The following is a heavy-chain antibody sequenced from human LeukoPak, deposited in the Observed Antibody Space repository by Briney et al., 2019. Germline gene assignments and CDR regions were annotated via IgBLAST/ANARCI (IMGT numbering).Heavy chain of an antibody. CDR1: GSTFSSYS. D-gene: IGHD5-18*01. Sequence: GESLRLSCAASGSTFSSYSMNWVRQAPGKGLEWVSYISSSGGTIYDADSVRGRFTISRDNAKNSLYLQMNSLRDEDTAVYYCARERGYNYGYSDYWGQGTLVTVSS. J-gene: IGHJ4*02. CDR2: ISSSGGTI. V-gene: IGHV3-48*02. CDR3: ARERGYNYGYSDY.